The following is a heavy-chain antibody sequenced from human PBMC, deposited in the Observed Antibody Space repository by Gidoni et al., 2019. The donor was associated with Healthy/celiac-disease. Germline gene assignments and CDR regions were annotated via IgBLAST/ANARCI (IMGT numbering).Heavy chain of an antibody. J-gene: IGHJ5*02. CDR2: IYYSGST. CDR3: ARQAIGSSSWFNWFDP. V-gene: IGHV4-59*08. CDR1: GGPTSSYY. D-gene: IGHD6-13*01. Sequence: QVQLQESGPGLVKPSETLSLTCTLSGGPTSSYYWSWIRQPPGKGLEWIGYIYYSGSTNYNPSLKSRVTISVDTSKNQFSLKLSSVTAADTAVYYCARQAIGSSSWFNWFDPWGQGTLVTVSS.